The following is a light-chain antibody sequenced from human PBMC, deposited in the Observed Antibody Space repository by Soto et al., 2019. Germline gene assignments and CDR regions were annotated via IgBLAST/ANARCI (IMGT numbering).Light chain of an antibody. Sequence: DIQMTQSPSSLSASVGDRVTITCRASQGIRNALGWYQQKPGKAPKRLIYAASSLQSGVPSRFSGSGSGTEFTLTISSLQPEDFATYYGLQHNSYPITVGHGTRLESK. V-gene: IGKV1-17*01. CDR1: QGIRNA. CDR2: AAS. CDR3: LQHNSYPIT. J-gene: IGKJ5*01.